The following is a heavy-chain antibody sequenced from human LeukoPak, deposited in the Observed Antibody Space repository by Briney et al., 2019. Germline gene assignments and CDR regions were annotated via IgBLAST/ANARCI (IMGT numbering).Heavy chain of an antibody. CDR2: ISGSGGST. D-gene: IGHD3-22*01. Sequence: GGSLRLSCAASGFTFSSYAMSWVRQAPGKELEWVSAISGSGGSTYYADSVKGRFTISRDNSKNTLYLQMNSLRAEDTAVYYCACRGGYYDSSGYGGFDYWGQGTLVTVSS. CDR3: ACRGGYYDSSGYGGFDY. V-gene: IGHV3-23*01. J-gene: IGHJ4*02. CDR1: GFTFSSYA.